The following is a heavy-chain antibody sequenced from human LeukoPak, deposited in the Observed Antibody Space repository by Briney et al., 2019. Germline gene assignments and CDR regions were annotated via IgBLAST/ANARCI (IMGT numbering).Heavy chain of an antibody. CDR3: ARHVVAVAGTSWFDP. V-gene: IGHV5-10-1*01. D-gene: IGHD6-19*01. Sequence: GESLKISCKGSGYSFTSYWISWVRQMPGKGLEWMGRIDPSDSYTNYSPSFQGHVTISADKSISTAYPQWSSLKASDTAMYYCARHVVAVAGTSWFDPWGQGTLVTVSS. J-gene: IGHJ5*02. CDR1: GYSFTSYW. CDR2: IDPSDSYT.